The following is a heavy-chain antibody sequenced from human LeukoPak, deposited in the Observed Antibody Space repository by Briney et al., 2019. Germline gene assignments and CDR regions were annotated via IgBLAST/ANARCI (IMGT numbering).Heavy chain of an antibody. CDR2: ISSNGGST. CDR1: GFTFSSYA. V-gene: IGHV3-64*01. Sequence: GGSLRLSCAASGFTFSSYAMHWVRQAPGKGLEYVSAISSNGGSTYYANSVKGRFTISRDNSKNTLYLQMGSLRAEDMAVYYCARAHYDSSGYYYVPGYFDYWGQGTLVTVSS. J-gene: IGHJ4*02. CDR3: ARAHYDSSGYYYVPGYFDY. D-gene: IGHD3-22*01.